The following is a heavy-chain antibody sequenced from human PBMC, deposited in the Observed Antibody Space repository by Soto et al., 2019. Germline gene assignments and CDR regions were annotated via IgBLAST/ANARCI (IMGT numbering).Heavy chain of an antibody. CDR3: ATGTTFHYYYYMDV. CDR2: IYYSGST. Sequence: PSETLSLTCTVSGGSISSSSYYWGWIRQPPGKGLEWIGSIYYSGSTYYNPSLKSRVTISVDTSKNQFSLKLSSVTAADTAVYYCATGTTFHYYYYMDVWGKGTTVTVSS. D-gene: IGHD1-7*01. CDR1: GGSISSSSYY. J-gene: IGHJ6*03. V-gene: IGHV4-39*01.